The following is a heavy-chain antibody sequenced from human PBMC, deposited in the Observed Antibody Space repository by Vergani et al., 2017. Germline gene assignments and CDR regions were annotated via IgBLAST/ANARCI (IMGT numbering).Heavy chain of an antibody. J-gene: IGHJ4*02. D-gene: IGHD3-16*01. CDR2: IQFDGSNQ. Sequence: QVQLVESGGGVVQRGGSLRLSCATSGLTLSNYDMQWIRQGPGKGLEFVAFIQFDGSNQYYADSVKGRFTLSRDFSKNTLYLQMNSLRTDDTATYYCANHFRGWGIDYWGQGPQVIVSS. V-gene: IGHV3-30*02. CDR3: ANHFRGWGIDY. CDR1: GLTLSNYD.